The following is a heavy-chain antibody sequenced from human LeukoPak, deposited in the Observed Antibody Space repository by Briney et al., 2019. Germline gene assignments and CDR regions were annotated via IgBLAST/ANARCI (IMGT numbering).Heavy chain of an antibody. CDR3: ARESRDGSRDYFDY. V-gene: IGHV1-69*05. Sequence: GASVKVSCKASGCTFSSYAISWVRQAPGQGLEWMGWIIPIFGTANYAQKFQGRVTITTDESTTTAYMELSRLISEDTAVYYCARESRDGSRDYFDYWGQGTLVTVSS. CDR1: GCTFSSYA. D-gene: IGHD5-24*01. CDR2: IIPIFGTA. J-gene: IGHJ4*02.